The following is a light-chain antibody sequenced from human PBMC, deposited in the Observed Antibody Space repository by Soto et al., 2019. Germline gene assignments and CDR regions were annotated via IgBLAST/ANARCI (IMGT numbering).Light chain of an antibody. J-gene: IGLJ2*01. CDR2: DVS. V-gene: IGLV2-11*01. CDR1: GSDVGGYDF. CDR3: CSFAGTYTVV. Sequence: QSVLTQPRSVSGSPGQSVTISCTGPGSDVGGYDFVSWYQQHTGKAPKLMIYDVSKRPSGVPDRFSGSKSGSTASLTISGLQADDEADYFCCSFAGTYTVVFGGGTKLTVL.